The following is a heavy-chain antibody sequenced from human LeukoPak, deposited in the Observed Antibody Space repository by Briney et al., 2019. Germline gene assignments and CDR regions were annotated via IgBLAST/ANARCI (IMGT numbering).Heavy chain of an antibody. J-gene: IGHJ4*02. CDR1: GYTFTSYA. V-gene: IGHV7-4-1*02. Sequence: ASVKVSCKASGYTFTSYAMNWVRQAPGQGLEWMGWINTNTGNPTYAQGFTGRFVFSLDTSVSTAYLQISSLKAEDTAVYYCARGAYDFWSGYRQGSYYFDYWGQGTLVTVSS. CDR3: ARGAYDFWSGYRQGSYYFDY. D-gene: IGHD3-3*01. CDR2: INTNTGNP.